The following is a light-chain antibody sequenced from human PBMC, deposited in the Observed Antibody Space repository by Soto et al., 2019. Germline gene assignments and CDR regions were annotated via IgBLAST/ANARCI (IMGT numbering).Light chain of an antibody. J-gene: IGKJ1*01. CDR2: AAS. Sequence: DIQMTQSPSSLSASVGDRVTITCRASQAIGNYVAWYQQGPGKVPKLLIYAASTLQSGVPSRFSGSGSGTDFTLTISSLRPEDVATYYCHKYNSAPWTFGQGTKVEIK. CDR3: HKYNSAPWT. V-gene: IGKV1-27*01. CDR1: QAIGNY.